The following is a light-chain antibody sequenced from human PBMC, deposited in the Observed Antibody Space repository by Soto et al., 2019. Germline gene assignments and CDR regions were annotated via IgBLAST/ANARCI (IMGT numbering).Light chain of an antibody. CDR2: GVS. CDR3: NSYAGTSDV. J-gene: IGLJ1*01. Sequence: QSALTQPASVSGSPGQSITISCTGTSSDVGGYNFVSWYQQYPGKAPKLIIYGVSNRPSGVSNRFSGSKSGNTASLTISGLQAEDEADYYCNSYAGTSDVFGTGTKLTVL. CDR1: SSDVGGYNF. V-gene: IGLV2-14*01.